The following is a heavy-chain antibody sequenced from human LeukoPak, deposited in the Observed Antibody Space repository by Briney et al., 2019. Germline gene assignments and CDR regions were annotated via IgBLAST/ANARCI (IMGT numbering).Heavy chain of an antibody. CDR2: IYYSGST. Sequence: PSETLSLTCTVSGGSISSYYWSWIRQPPGKGLEWIGYIYYSGSTNYNPSLKSRVTISVDTSKNQFSLKLSSVTAADTAVYYCARAWGDGYNYGVGPFDYWGQGTLVTVSS. D-gene: IGHD5-24*01. J-gene: IGHJ4*02. CDR3: ARAWGDGYNYGVGPFDY. CDR1: GGSISSYY. V-gene: IGHV4-59*01.